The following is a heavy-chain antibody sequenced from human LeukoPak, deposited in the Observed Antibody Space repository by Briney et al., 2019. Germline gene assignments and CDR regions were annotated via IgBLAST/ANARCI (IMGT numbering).Heavy chain of an antibody. Sequence: SETLSLTCTVSGGSISSGGYYWSWIRQHPGKGLEWIGYIYYSGSTYYNPSLKSRVTISVDTSKNQFSLKLSSVTAADTAVYYCARVSYNSSWSRNLNYFDYWGQGTLVTVSS. V-gene: IGHV4-31*03. CDR3: ARVSYNSSWSRNLNYFDY. J-gene: IGHJ4*02. CDR1: GGSISSGGYY. D-gene: IGHD6-13*01. CDR2: IYYSGST.